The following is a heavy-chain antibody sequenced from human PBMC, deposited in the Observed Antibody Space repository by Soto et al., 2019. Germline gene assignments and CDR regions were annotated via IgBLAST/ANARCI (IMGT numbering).Heavy chain of an antibody. J-gene: IGHJ5*02. CDR1: GYTFTSYA. Sequence: QVQLVQSGAEVKKPGASVKVSCKASGYTFTSYAMHWVRQAPGQRLEWMGWINAGNGNTKYSQKFQGRVTITRDTXXSTAYMELNSLRSEDTAVYYCARERRGSGRHGFDPWGQGTPVTVSS. V-gene: IGHV1-3*01. CDR3: ARERRGSGRHGFDP. CDR2: INAGNGNT. D-gene: IGHD2-15*01.